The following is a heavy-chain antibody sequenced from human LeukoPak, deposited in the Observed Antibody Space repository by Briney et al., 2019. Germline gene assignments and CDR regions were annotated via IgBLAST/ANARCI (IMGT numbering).Heavy chain of an antibody. CDR1: GYTCTSYD. CDR2: MNPNTGNT. V-gene: IGHV1-8*01. J-gene: IGHJ4*02. CDR3: ARKFLGSRGYYFDY. D-gene: IGHD3-10*01. Sequence: ASVKVSGKASGYTCTSYDINWVRQATGQGLEWMGWMNPNTGNTGYAQKFQGRVTMTRDTSISTAYMELSSLRSDDTAVYYCARKFLGSRGYYFDYWGQGTLVTVSS.